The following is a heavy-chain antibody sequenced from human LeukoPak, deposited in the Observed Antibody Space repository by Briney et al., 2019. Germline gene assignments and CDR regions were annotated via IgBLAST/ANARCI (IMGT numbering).Heavy chain of an antibody. D-gene: IGHD6-19*01. CDR2: ISAYNGKT. V-gene: IGHV1-18*01. J-gene: IGHJ4*02. CDR1: GYTFTIYG. CDR3: ARAVVAGTLSLGDLDF. Sequence: GASVKVSFKSSGYTFTIYGISWVRQAPGQGRGWMGLISAYNGKTNYAQKVQGRVTMTTDTSTSTAYMELRSLRSDDTAVYYGARAVVAGTLSLGDLDFWGQGPVATVSS.